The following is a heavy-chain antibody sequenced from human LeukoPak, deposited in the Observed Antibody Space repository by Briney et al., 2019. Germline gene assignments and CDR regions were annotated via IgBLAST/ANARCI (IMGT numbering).Heavy chain of an antibody. CDR2: ISGSGGST. Sequence: SGGSLRLSCAASGFTLSSYAMSWVRQAPGKGLEWVSAISGSGGSTYYADSVKGRFTISRDNSKNTLHLQMNSLRAEDPAVYYCAKIAQLWLQFLDYWGQGTLVTVSS. CDR3: AKIAQLWLQFLDY. V-gene: IGHV3-23*01. D-gene: IGHD5-18*01. CDR1: GFTLSSYA. J-gene: IGHJ4*02.